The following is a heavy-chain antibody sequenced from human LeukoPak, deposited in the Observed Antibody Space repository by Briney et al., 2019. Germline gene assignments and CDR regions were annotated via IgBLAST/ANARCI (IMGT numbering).Heavy chain of an antibody. CDR1: GGSFSGYY. Sequence: PSETLSLTCAVYGGSFSGYYWSWIRQPPGKGLEWIGEINHSGSTNYNPSLKSRVTISVETSKNQFSLKLSSVTAADTAVYYCARARRYYYDSSGSIVGAFDIWGQGTMVTVSS. J-gene: IGHJ3*02. CDR3: ARARRYYYDSSGSIVGAFDI. D-gene: IGHD3-22*01. CDR2: INHSGST. V-gene: IGHV4-34*01.